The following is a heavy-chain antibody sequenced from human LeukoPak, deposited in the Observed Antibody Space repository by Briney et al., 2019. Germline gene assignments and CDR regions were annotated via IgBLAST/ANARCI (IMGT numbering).Heavy chain of an antibody. CDR3: ARGHYYYYGMDV. V-gene: IGHV4-34*01. CDR1: GGSFSGYY. Sequence: PLETLSLTCAVYGGSFSGYYWSWIRQPPGKGLEWIGEINHSGSTNYNPSLKSRVTISVDTSKNQFSLKLSSVTAADTAVYYCARGHYYYYGMDVWGQGTTVTVSS. CDR2: INHSGST. J-gene: IGHJ6*02.